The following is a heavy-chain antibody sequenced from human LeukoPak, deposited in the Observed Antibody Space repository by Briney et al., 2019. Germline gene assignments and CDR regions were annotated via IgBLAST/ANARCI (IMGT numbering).Heavy chain of an antibody. CDR1: EFSFGTYS. Sequence: PGGSLRLSCTASEFSFGTYSMNWVRQAPGKGLEWVSAISSTSSHIYYADSVKGRFTISRDNAKNSLYLQMNSLRAEDTGVYHCARDLYEPGGHYVFPAYGRMDVWGQGTTVTVSS. CDR3: ARDLYEPGGHYVFPAYGRMDV. J-gene: IGHJ6*02. V-gene: IGHV3-21*06. CDR2: ISSTSSHI. D-gene: IGHD2-8*02.